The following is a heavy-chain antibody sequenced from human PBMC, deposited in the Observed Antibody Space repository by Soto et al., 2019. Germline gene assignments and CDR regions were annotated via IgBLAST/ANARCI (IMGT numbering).Heavy chain of an antibody. J-gene: IGHJ6*02. CDR1: GGSLTNYA. D-gene: IGHD1-1*01. Sequence: SVKVSCKASGGSLTNYAFSWVRQAPGQGLEWLGGIIPIFGTADYAQKFQGRVTITADEPTSTVHMELSSLRSDDTAGYYCGSWLKEGGIGANYYYGMDVWG. V-gene: IGHV1-69*13. CDR2: IIPIFGTA. CDR3: GSWLKEGGIGANYYYGMDV.